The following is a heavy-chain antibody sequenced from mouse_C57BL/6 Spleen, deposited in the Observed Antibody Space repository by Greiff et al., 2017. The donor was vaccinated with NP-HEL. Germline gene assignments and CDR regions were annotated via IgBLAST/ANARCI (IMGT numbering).Heavy chain of an antibody. Sequence: VQLQQPGAELVKPGASVKLSCKASGYTFTSYWMQWVKQRPGQGLEWIGEIDPSDSYTNYNQKFKGKATLTVDTSSSTAYMQLSSLTSEDSAVYYCARFDYGSSYDAMDYWGQGTSVTVSS. CDR2: IDPSDSYT. CDR3: ARFDYGSSYDAMDY. D-gene: IGHD1-1*01. J-gene: IGHJ4*01. V-gene: IGHV1-50*01. CDR1: GYTFTSYW.